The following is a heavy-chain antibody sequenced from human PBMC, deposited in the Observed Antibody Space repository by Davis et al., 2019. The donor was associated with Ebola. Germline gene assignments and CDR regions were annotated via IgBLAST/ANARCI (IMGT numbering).Heavy chain of an antibody. Sequence: PGGSLRLSCAASGFTFRNYAMHWVRQAPGKGLEWVAVVSHSQRETFYADSVKGRFTISRDNSENTLYLQMDSLTADDTAVYFCARAVFHEVLDSWGQGTPVTVSS. CDR1: GFTFRNYA. J-gene: IGHJ4*02. CDR2: VSHSQRET. V-gene: IGHV3-30*04. CDR3: ARAVFHEVLDS. D-gene: IGHD3-3*01.